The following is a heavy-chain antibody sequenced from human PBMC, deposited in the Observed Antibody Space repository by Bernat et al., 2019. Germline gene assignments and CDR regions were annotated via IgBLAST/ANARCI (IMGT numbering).Heavy chain of an antibody. CDR2: IYYSGST. V-gene: IGHV4-39*01. CDR1: GGSISSSSYY. D-gene: IGHD2-8*01. Sequence: QLQLQESGPGLVKPSETLSLTCTVSGGSISSSSYYWGWVRQPPGKGLEWIGSIYYSGSTYYNPSHKSRITIPVDTSKNQFSLKLSSVTAADTAVYYCARGSRRTKYYFDYWGQGTLVTVSS. J-gene: IGHJ4*02. CDR3: ARGSRRTKYYFDY.